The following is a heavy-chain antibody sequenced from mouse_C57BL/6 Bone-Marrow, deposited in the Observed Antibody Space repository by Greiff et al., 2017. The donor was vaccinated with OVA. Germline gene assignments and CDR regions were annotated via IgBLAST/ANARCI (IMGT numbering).Heavy chain of an antibody. CDR2: IDPRGGNT. CDR3: ARSYRDLYAMDN. J-gene: IGHJ4*01. CDR1: GYTFTSYG. D-gene: IGHD2-14*01. V-gene: IGHV1-81*01. Sequence: QVQLKESGAELARPGASVKLSCKASGYTFTSYGISWVKQRTGQGLEWIGKIDPRGGNTYYNEKFKGKATLTADKSSSTAYMELRSLTSEDSAVYYCARSYRDLYAMDNWDQGTSVTVSS.